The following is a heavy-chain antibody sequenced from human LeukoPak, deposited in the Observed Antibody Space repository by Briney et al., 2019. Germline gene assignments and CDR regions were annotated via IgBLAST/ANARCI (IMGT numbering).Heavy chain of an antibody. J-gene: IGHJ4*02. Sequence: GASVKVSCKASGGTFSSYAISWVRQAPGQGLEWMGRIIPILGIANYAQKFQGRVTITADKSTSTAYMELSSLRSEDTAVYYCAREPDCSGGSCSDYWGQGTLVTVSS. D-gene: IGHD2-15*01. V-gene: IGHV1-69*04. CDR3: AREPDCSGGSCSDY. CDR2: IIPILGIA. CDR1: GGTFSSYA.